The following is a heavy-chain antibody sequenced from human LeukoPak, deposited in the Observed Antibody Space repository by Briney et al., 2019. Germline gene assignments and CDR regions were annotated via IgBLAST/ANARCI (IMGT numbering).Heavy chain of an antibody. V-gene: IGHV1-2*02. D-gene: IGHD1-26*01. J-gene: IGHJ4*02. Sequence: ASVKVSCKASGYTFTGNYLHWVRQAPGQGLEWMGWIIPNSGGTNHAQKFQGRVTMTRDTSISTAYMELSSLRSDDTAVYYCARDLGGSLLVFDNWGQGTLVTVSS. CDR2: IIPNSGGT. CDR3: ARDLGGSLLVFDN. CDR1: GYTFTGNY.